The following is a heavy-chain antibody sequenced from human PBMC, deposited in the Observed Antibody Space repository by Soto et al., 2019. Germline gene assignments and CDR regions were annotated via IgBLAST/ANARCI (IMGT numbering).Heavy chain of an antibody. CDR2: ISQRGSA. Sequence: QVHLQESGPGLVKPSGTLSLTCDVSGASISSVYWWSWVRQSPGKGLEWIGEISQRGSANYRPSLKSRVTLXLXTXXNQFSLRLTSVTAADTAVYYCARYSAVSGPYYFDSWGQGTLVTVSS. V-gene: IGHV4-4*02. J-gene: IGHJ4*02. CDR3: ARYSAVSGPYYFDS. CDR1: GASISSVYW. D-gene: IGHD6-13*01.